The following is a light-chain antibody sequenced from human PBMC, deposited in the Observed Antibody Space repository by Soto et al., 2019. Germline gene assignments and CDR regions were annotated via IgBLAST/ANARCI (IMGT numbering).Light chain of an antibody. V-gene: IGLV2-14*01. Sequence: QSVLTQPASVSGSPGQSTTISCTGTRRDVGGYNYVSWYQQYPGKSPKLLIYEVTHRPSGVSNRFSGSKSGNTASLTISGLQAEDEADYYCSSYTISNTLPFVFGTGTQLTVL. CDR3: SSYTISNTLPFV. J-gene: IGLJ7*01. CDR2: EVT. CDR1: RRDVGGYNY.